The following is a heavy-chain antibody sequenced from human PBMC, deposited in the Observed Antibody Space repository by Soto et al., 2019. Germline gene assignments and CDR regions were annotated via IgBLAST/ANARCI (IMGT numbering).Heavy chain of an antibody. D-gene: IGHD6-13*01. CDR3: ARVCAYSSRWYAFSFDI. CDR2: IYWDDDK. V-gene: IGHV2-5*02. CDR1: GFSLSTSGVG. J-gene: IGHJ3*02. Sequence: SGPTLVNPTQTLTLTCTFSGFSLSTSGVGVGWIRQPPGKALEWLALIYWDDDKRYSPSLKSRLTITKDTSKNQVVLTMTNMDPVDTATYYCARVCAYSSRWYAFSFDIWGQGKMVTFSS.